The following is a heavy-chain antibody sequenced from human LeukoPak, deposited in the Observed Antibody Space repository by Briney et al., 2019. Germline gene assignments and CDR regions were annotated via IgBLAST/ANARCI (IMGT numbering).Heavy chain of an antibody. CDR3: AGPGDCSSTSCSGYMDV. CDR2: INHSGST. D-gene: IGHD2-2*01. J-gene: IGHJ6*03. V-gene: IGHV4-34*01. CDR1: GGSFSGYY. Sequence: SETLSLTCAVYGGSFSGYYWSWIRQPPGKGLDWIGEINHSGSTNYNPSLKSRVTISVATSKNQFSLKPSSVTAADTAVYYCAGPGDCSSTSCSGYMDVWGKGTTVTVSS.